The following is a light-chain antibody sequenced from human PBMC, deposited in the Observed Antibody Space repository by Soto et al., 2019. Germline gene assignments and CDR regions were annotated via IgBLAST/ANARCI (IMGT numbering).Light chain of an antibody. CDR3: QQYGSSGT. V-gene: IGKV3-20*01. CDR1: QTVTIN. J-gene: IGKJ1*01. CDR2: GAS. Sequence: ETVMTQSPVILSVSPGDTATLLFRASQTVTINLAWYQQKPGQAPRLLIYGASNRATGIPDRFSGSGSGTDFTLTISRLEPEDFAVYYCQQYGSSGTFGQGTKVDIK.